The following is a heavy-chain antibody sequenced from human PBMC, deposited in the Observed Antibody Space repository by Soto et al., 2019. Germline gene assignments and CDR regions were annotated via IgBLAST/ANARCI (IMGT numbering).Heavy chain of an antibody. J-gene: IGHJ4*02. CDR2: IKSKTDGGTT. D-gene: IGHD2-15*01. Sequence: GGSLRLSCAASGFTFSNAWMSWVRQAPGKGLEWVGRIKSKTDGGTTDYAAPVKGRFTISRDDSKNTLYLQMNSLKTEDTAVYYCTTDLVVVAATHTSLDYWGQGTLVTVSS. CDR3: TTDLVVVAATHTSLDY. CDR1: GFTFSNAW. V-gene: IGHV3-15*01.